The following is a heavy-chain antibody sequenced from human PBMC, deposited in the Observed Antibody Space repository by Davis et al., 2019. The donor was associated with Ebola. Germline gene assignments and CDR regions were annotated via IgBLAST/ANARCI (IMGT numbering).Heavy chain of an antibody. CDR3: ARAPYWDLLQGVVDY. Sequence: ASVKVSCKASGYSFISYAIHWVRQAPGQRFEWMGWINAGNGNRKYSQKFQDRVTITSDTSSDTVHMELSGLRSEDTAVYFCARAPYWDLLQGVVDYWGQGTLVTVSS. D-gene: IGHD3-10*01. CDR2: INAGNGNR. J-gene: IGHJ4*02. V-gene: IGHV1-3*01. CDR1: GYSFISYA.